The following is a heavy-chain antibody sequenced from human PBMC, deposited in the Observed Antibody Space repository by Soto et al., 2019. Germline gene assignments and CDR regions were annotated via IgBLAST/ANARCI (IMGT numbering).Heavy chain of an antibody. CDR3: AKHIDWSGFDY. CDR1: GFIVSSDF. V-gene: IGHV3-53*01. J-gene: IGHJ4*02. CDR2: IYSDGTM. Sequence: EVQLVESGGGLIQPGGSLRLSCAASGFIVSSDFMSWVRQSPGKGLEWVSIIYSDGTMYHADSVKGRFIISRDNSKNTLYLQMNSPRVEDTAVYYCAKHIDWSGFDYWGQGVLVTVSS. D-gene: IGHD3-9*01.